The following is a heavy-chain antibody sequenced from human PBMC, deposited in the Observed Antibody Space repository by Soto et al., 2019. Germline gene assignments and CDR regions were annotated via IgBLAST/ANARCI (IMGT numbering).Heavy chain of an antibody. CDR2: IIPIFGTA. V-gene: IGHV1-69*13. J-gene: IGHJ4*02. D-gene: IGHD5-18*01. CDR3: ASDFYGYNPTPLPK. CDR1: GGTFSSYA. Sequence: SVKVSCKASGGTFSSYAISWVRQAPGQGLEWMGGIIPIFGTANYAQKFQGRVTITADESTSTAYMELSSLRSEDTAVYYCASDFYGYNPTPLPKWGQGTLVTVSS.